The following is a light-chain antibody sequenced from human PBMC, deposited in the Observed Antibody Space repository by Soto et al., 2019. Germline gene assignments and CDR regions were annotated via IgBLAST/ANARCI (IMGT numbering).Light chain of an antibody. CDR1: QSVSSSN. V-gene: IGKV3D-20*02. J-gene: IGKJ5*01. Sequence: EIVLTQSPGTLSLSPGDRATLYCRASQSVSSSNLAWYQQKRGQSPRLLIYGASSRATGIPDRFSGSGSGPDFTLTISSLEPEDFAIYYCQQRQYWPPITFGQGTRLEIK. CDR2: GAS. CDR3: QQRQYWPPIT.